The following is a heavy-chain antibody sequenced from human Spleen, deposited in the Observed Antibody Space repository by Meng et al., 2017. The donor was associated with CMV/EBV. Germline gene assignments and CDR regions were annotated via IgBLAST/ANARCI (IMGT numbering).Heavy chain of an antibody. J-gene: IGHJ5*02. V-gene: IGHV1-18*01. CDR1: RYSFNTYG. CDR2: ISISTGDT. CDR3: TKLGRVGSSPQYNWFDT. Sequence: ASVNVSCKPSRYSFNTYGITWVRQAPGQGLEWMGWISISTGDTNYAQNLQDRLILTTDTSTNTAHMELRSLRSDDTALYYCTKLGRVGSSPQYNWFDTWGQGTLVTVSS. D-gene: IGHD3-16*01.